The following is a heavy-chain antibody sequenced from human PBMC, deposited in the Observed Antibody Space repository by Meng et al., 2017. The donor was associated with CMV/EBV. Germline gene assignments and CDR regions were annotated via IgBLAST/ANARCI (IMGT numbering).Heavy chain of an antibody. CDR2: IYYSGST. CDR1: GGSISSYY. V-gene: IGHV4-59*01. Sequence: SETLSLTCTVSGGSISSYYWSWIRQPPGKGLEWIGYIYYSGSTNYNPSLKSRVTISVDTSKNQFSLKLSSVTAADTAVYYCARGDLEYDFWRGSRHGIVGYYYYGMDVWGQGTTVTVSS. CDR3: ARGDLEYDFWRGSRHGIVGYYYYGMDV. D-gene: IGHD3-3*01. J-gene: IGHJ6*02.